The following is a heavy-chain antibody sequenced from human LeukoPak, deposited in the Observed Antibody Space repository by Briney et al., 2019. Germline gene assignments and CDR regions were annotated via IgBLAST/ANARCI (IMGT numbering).Heavy chain of an antibody. V-gene: IGHV4-59*01. CDR2: IYYNGTT. CDR3: ARVPPLGDYDYWFDP. Sequence: SETLSLTCTVSGGSIISYYWSWIRQSPGRGLEWIGYIYYNGTTNYNPSLKSRVTMSVDTSKKQFSLKLSSVTAADTAVYYCARVPPLGDYDYWFDPWGQGTLVTVSS. CDR1: GGSIISYY. D-gene: IGHD4-17*01. J-gene: IGHJ5*02.